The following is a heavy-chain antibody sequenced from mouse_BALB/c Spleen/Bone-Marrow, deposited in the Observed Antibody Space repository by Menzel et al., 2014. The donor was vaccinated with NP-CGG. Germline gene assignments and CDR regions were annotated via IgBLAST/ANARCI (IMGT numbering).Heavy chain of an antibody. J-gene: IGHJ3*01. CDR1: GFNIKDTY. D-gene: IGHD1-1*01. CDR2: IDPANGNT. V-gene: IGHV14-3*02. CDR3: ASYYYGSSRFAY. Sequence: VQLQQSGAELVKPGASVKLSCTASGFNIKDTYMHWVKQRPEQGLEWIGRIDPANGNTKYDPKFQGKATITADTSSNTAYLQLSSLTSEDTAVYYCASYYYGSSRFAYWGQGTLVTVS.